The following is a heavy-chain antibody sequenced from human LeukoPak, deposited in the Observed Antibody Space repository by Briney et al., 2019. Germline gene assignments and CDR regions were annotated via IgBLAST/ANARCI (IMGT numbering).Heavy chain of an antibody. Sequence: SVKVSCKASGGTFSSYAISWVRQAPGQGLEWMGGIIPIFGTANYAQKFQGRVTITADESTSTAYMELSSLRSEDTAVYYCAREYNYYGSGNSVQDYWGQGTLVTVSS. D-gene: IGHD3-10*01. V-gene: IGHV1-69*13. CDR2: IIPIFGTA. J-gene: IGHJ4*02. CDR3: AREYNYYGSGNSVQDY. CDR1: GGTFSSYA.